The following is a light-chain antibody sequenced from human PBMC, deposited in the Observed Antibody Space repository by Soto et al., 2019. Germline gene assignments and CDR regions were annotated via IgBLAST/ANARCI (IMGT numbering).Light chain of an antibody. CDR3: QQYGSSPT. J-gene: IGKJ1*01. V-gene: IGKV3-20*01. CDR2: GAS. Sequence: EIVLTQSPGTLSLSPGERATLSCRASQSVSSSYLAWYQQKPGQAPRLLIYGASSRATGIPDRFSGSGSGKDFTLTISRLEPEYVAVYYCQQYGSSPTFGQGTKVEIK. CDR1: QSVSSSY.